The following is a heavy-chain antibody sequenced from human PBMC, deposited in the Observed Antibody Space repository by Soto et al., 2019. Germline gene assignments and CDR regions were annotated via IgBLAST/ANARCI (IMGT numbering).Heavy chain of an antibody. D-gene: IGHD4-17*01. CDR1: GFTFSSYE. Sequence: PGGSLKLSCAASGFTFSSYEMNWVRQAPGKGLEWVSYIISSGSAIYYADSVKGRFTISRDNAKNSLYLQMNSLRAEDTAVYYCAKTGYGDYVCYFDYWGQGTLVTVSS. CDR3: AKTGYGDYVCYFDY. J-gene: IGHJ4*02. CDR2: IISSGSAI. V-gene: IGHV3-48*03.